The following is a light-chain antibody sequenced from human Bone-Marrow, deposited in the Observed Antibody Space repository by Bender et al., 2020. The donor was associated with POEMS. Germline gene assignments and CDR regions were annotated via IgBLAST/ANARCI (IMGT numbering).Light chain of an antibody. CDR1: STDVGSDKL. J-gene: IGLJ3*02. CDR3: AVWDDSLNGWV. V-gene: IGLV2-23*01. Sequence: QSALTQPASVSGSPGQSITISCIGTSTDVGSDKLVSWYQQYPGKAPKVIIYEGKKRPSGVPNRFSGSKSGNTASLTISGLQTEDEADYYCAVWDDSLNGWVFGGGTKLTVL. CDR2: EGK.